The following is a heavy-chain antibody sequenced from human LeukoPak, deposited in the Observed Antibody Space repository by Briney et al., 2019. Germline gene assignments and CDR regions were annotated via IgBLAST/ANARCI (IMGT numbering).Heavy chain of an antibody. J-gene: IGHJ6*02. V-gene: IGHV1-69*13. Sequence: RASVKVSCKASGGTFSSYAISWVRQAPGQGLEWMGGIIPIFGTANYAQKFQGRVTITADESTSTAYMELSSLRSEDTAVYYCASKLAARPKVYYYGMDVWGQGTTVTVSS. D-gene: IGHD6-6*01. CDR2: IIPIFGTA. CDR1: GGTFSSYA. CDR3: ASKLAARPKVYYYGMDV.